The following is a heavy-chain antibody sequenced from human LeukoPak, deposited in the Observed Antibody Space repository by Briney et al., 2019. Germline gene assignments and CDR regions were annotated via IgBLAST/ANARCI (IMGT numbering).Heavy chain of an antibody. CDR3: ASDTNYYDSSGPFGH. CDR1: GYTFTSYS. J-gene: IGHJ4*02. V-gene: IGHV1-18*01. Sequence: ASVKVSCKASGYTFTSYSISWVRQAPGQGLEWMGWITPYNGNRNNAQKFQGRVTMTTDRSTNTAYTELRSLRSDDTAIYYCASDTNYYDSSGPFGHWGQGTLVTVSS. D-gene: IGHD3-22*01. CDR2: ITPYNGNR.